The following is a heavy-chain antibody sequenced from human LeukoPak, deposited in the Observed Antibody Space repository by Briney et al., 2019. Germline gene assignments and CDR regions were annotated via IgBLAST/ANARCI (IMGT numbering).Heavy chain of an antibody. V-gene: IGHV4-59*01. D-gene: IGHD3-9*01. Sequence: SETLSLTCTVSGGSISSYYWNWIRQPPGKGLEWIGYIFYSGRTSYNPSLKSRVTLSVDTSKNWFSLRLTSVTAADTAVYYCARDGNGPELRYFDWLFCDAFDIWGQGTMVTVSS. CDR3: ARDGNGPELRYFDWLFCDAFDI. CDR2: IFYSGRT. CDR1: GGSISSYY. J-gene: IGHJ3*02.